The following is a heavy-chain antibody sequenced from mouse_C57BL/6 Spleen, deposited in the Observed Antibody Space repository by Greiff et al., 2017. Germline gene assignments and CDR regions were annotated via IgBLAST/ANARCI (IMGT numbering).Heavy chain of an antibody. CDR3: AGDYDVAWFAY. V-gene: IGHV14-3*01. Sequence: VHVKQSVAELVRPGASVKLSCTASGFNIKNTYMHWVKQRPEQGLEWIGRIDPANGNTKYAPKFQGTATITADTSSNTAYLQLSSLTSEDTAIYYCAGDYDVAWFAYWGQGTLVTVSA. J-gene: IGHJ3*01. CDR1: GFNIKNTY. CDR2: IDPANGNT. D-gene: IGHD2-4*01.